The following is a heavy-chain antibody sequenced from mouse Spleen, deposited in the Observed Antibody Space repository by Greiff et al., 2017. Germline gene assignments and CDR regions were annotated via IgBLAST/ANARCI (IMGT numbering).Heavy chain of an antibody. D-gene: IGHD1-1*02. Sequence: QVQLQQPGAELVKPGASVKLSCKASGYTFTSYWMQWVKQRPGQGLEWIGEIDPSDSYTNYNQKFKGKATLTVDTSSSTAYMQLSSLTSEDSAVYYCARNDGSYAWFAYWGQGTLVTVSA. V-gene: IGHV1-50*01. CDR1: GYTFTSYW. CDR3: ARNDGSYAWFAY. J-gene: IGHJ3*01. CDR2: IDPSDSYT.